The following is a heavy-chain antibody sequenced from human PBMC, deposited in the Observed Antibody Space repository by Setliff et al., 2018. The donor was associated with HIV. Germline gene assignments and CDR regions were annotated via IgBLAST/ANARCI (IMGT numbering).Heavy chain of an antibody. CDR3: AAFDSGRDV. V-gene: IGHV4-34*01. Sequence: PSETLSLTCVAYGGSLSSYYWNWIRQTPGKGLEWIGEIHPTGHINYNPSYKSRVTASLDTSKIQFSLKLNSVTAADTGVYYCAAFDSGRDVWGQGTLVTVSS. J-gene: IGHJ4*02. D-gene: IGHD6-19*01. CDR1: GGSLSSYY. CDR2: IHPTGHI.